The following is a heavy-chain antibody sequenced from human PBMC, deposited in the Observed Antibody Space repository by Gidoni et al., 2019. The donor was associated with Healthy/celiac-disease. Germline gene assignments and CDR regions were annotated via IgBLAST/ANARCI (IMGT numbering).Heavy chain of an antibody. J-gene: IGHJ6*02. CDR2: LSGSGGST. Sequence: EVQLLESGGGLVQPGGSLRLSCAASGFTFSSYAMSWVRQAPGKGLEWVSALSGSGGSTYYADSVKGRFTISRDNSKNTLYLQMNSLRAEDTAVYYCAKDEYYYDSSGYPFPYYYYYGMDVWGQGTTVTVSS. CDR1: GFTFSSYA. CDR3: AKDEYYYDSSGYPFPYYYYYGMDV. D-gene: IGHD3-22*01. V-gene: IGHV3-23*01.